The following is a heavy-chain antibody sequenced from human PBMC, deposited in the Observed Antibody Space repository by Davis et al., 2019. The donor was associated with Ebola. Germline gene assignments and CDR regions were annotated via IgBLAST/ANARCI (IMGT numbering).Heavy chain of an antibody. V-gene: IGHV3-48*03. CDR2: ISSSGSTI. J-gene: IGHJ6*02. CDR3: AREGGYSSSWLHRGEGYYYYGMDV. Sequence: GGSLRLSCAASGFTFSSYEMNWVRQAPGKGLEWVSYISSSGSTIYYADSVKGRFTISRDNAKNSLYLQMNSLRAEDTALYHCAREGGYSSSWLHRGEGYYYYGMDVWGQGTTVTVSS. D-gene: IGHD6-13*01. CDR1: GFTFSSYE.